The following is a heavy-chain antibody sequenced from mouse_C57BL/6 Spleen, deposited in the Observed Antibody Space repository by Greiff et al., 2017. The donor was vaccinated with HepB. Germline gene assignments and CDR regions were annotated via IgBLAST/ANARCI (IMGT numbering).Heavy chain of an antibody. CDR2: IDPENGDT. Sequence: EVQLQQSGAELVRPGASVKLSCTASGFNIKDDYMHWVKQRPEQGLEWIGWIDPENGDTEYASKFQGKATITADTSSNTAYLQRSSLTSEDTAVYYCTSIYYGPWFAYWGQGTLVTVSA. CDR3: TSIYYGPWFAY. D-gene: IGHD2-1*01. J-gene: IGHJ3*01. V-gene: IGHV14-4*01. CDR1: GFNIKDDY.